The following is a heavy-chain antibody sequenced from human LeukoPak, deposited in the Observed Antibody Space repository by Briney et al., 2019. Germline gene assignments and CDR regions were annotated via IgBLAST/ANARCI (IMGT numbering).Heavy chain of an antibody. V-gene: IGHV4-59*08. D-gene: IGHD3-22*01. CDR1: GGSISSYY. CDR2: VYYSGST. J-gene: IGHJ4*02. CDR3: ARHGPDSSGWALHYLDY. Sequence: SETLSLTCTVSGGSISSYYWSWIRQPPGKGLEWVGYVYYSGSTDNNPSLKSRASISVDTPNNQFFLKLSSVTAADTAVYYCARHGPDSSGWALHYLDYWGQGTLVTVSS.